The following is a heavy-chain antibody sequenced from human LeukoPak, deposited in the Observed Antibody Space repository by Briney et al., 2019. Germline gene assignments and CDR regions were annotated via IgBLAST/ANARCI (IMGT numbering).Heavy chain of an antibody. CDR3: ARTPLGYDYVWGSYRPGTKYFDY. CDR1: GGSFSGYY. V-gene: IGHV4-34*01. Sequence: PSDPLSLTCAVYGGSFSGYYWSWIRQPPGKALEWIGEINHSGSTNYNPPLKRRVNISVDTSKDQFSLERSSVTAADTAVYYCARTPLGYDYVWGSYRPGTKYFDYWGQGTLVTVSS. D-gene: IGHD3-16*02. J-gene: IGHJ4*02. CDR2: INHSGST.